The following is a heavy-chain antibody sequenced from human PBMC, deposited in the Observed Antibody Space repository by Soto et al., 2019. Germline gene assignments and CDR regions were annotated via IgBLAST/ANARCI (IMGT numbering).Heavy chain of an antibody. Sequence: GGSLRLSCTASGFTFSSYAMSWVRQAPGKGLDWVSVISGSGDITYSADSVKGRFTTSRDNSKNTLYLQMNSLRAEDTAVYYCAKEYCSSTSCYLLVDYYYGMDVWGQGTTVTVSS. CDR1: GFTFSSYA. CDR2: ISGSGDIT. D-gene: IGHD2-2*01. V-gene: IGHV3-23*01. CDR3: AKEYCSSTSCYLLVDYYYGMDV. J-gene: IGHJ6*02.